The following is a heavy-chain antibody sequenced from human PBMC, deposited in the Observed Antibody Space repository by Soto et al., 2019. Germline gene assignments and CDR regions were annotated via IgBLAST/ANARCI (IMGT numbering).Heavy chain of an antibody. CDR1: GFTFSSYS. V-gene: IGHV3-21*01. Sequence: EVQLVESGGGLVKSGGSLRLSCAASGFTFSSYSMNWVRQAPGKGLEWVSSISSSSSYIYYADSVKGRFTISRDNAKNSLYLQMNSLRAEDTAVYYCARDLLAPTVTTYYYYGMDVWGQGTTVTVSS. CDR3: ARDLLAPTVTTYYYYGMDV. CDR2: ISSSSSYI. D-gene: IGHD4-17*01. J-gene: IGHJ6*02.